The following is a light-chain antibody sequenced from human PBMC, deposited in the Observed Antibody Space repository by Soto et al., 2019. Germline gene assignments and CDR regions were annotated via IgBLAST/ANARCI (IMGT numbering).Light chain of an antibody. V-gene: IGKV1-27*01. J-gene: IGKJ5*01. CDR1: QDISVY. CDR3: QAYNTAPPT. CDR2: SAS. Sequence: DIQMTQSPSSLSASVGDRVTITCRASQDISVYLAWYQQKPGKVPKLLIYSASTLQSGVPSRFSVSGSVTDFTLTISSLQAEDVANYYGQAYNTAPPTVSQGTGLEIK.